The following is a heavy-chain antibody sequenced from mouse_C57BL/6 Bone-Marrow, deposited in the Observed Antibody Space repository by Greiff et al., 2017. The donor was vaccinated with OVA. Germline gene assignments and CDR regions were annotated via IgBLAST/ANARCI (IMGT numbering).Heavy chain of an antibody. CDR2: IYPGSGNT. CDR3: ARPTGTGYFDY. CDR1: GYTFTDYY. V-gene: IGHV1-76*01. Sequence: QVQLQQSGAELVRPGASVKLSCKASGYTFTDYYINWVKQRPGQGLEWIARIYPGSGNTYYNEKFKGKATLTAEKSSSTAYMQLSSLTSEDSAVYFCARPTGTGYFDYWGQGTTLTVSS. J-gene: IGHJ2*01. D-gene: IGHD4-1*02.